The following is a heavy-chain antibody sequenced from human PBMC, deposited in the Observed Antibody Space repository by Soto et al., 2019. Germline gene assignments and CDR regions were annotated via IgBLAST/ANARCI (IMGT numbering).Heavy chain of an antibody. D-gene: IGHD6-13*01. Sequence: SLTCAVSGGSISRGGYSRSWIRQPPGKGLEWIGYIYHSGSTYYNPSLKSRVTISVDRSKNQFSLKLSSVTAADTAVYYCARDLEQAFQHWGQGTLVT. V-gene: IGHV4-30-2*01. J-gene: IGHJ1*01. CDR2: IYHSGST. CDR1: GGSISRGGYS. CDR3: ARDLEQAFQH.